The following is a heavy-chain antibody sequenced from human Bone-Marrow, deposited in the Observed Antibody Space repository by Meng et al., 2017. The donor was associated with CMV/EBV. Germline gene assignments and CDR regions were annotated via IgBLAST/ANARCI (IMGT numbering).Heavy chain of an antibody. Sequence: GGSLRLSCAASGFTFSDSTIHWVRQGSGTGLEWVGRIRDRPKNYATGYAAAVEGRFTISRDDSRNTAYLEMNSLQTEDTAVYYCTRGSSSGNYYGMDVWGQGPTVTVSS. CDR2: IRDRPKNYAT. CDR3: TRGSSSGNYYGMDV. CDR1: GFTFSDST. V-gene: IGHV3-73*01. J-gene: IGHJ6*02. D-gene: IGHD6-13*01.